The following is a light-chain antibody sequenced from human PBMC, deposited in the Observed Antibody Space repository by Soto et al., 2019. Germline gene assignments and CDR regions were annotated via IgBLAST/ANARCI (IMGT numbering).Light chain of an antibody. Sequence: LTQPASVSGSPGQSITISCTGTSSDVGSYNLVSWYQQHPGKAPKLMIYEGSKRPSGVSNRFSGSKSGNTASLTISGLQAEDEADYYCCSYAGSSTYVFGTGTKVTGL. CDR3: CSYAGSSTYV. CDR1: SSDVGSYNL. J-gene: IGLJ1*01. V-gene: IGLV2-23*01. CDR2: EGS.